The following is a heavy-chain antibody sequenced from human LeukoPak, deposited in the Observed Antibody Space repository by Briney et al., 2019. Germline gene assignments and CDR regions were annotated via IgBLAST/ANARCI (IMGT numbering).Heavy chain of an antibody. J-gene: IGHJ4*02. CDR2: IYHSGST. CDR1: GGSISSGGYS. CDR3: ARGSYYGSGGYPYIDY. D-gene: IGHD3-10*01. Sequence: PSETLSLTCAVSGGSISSGGYSWSWIRQPPGKGLEWIGYIYHSGSTYYNPSLKSRVTISVDRSKNQFSLKLSSVTAADTAVYYCARGSYYGSGGYPYIDYWGQGTLVTVSS. V-gene: IGHV4-30-2*01.